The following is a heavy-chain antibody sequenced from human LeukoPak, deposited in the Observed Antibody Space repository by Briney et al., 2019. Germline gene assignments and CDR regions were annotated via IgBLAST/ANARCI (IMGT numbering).Heavy chain of an antibody. J-gene: IGHJ4*02. V-gene: IGHV1-18*01. D-gene: IGHD5-18*01. CDR2: ISAYNGNT. CDR1: GYTFTSYG. Sequence: GASVKVSCKASGYTFTSYGISWVRQAPGQGLEWMGWISAYNGNTNYAQKLQGRVTMTTDTSTSTAYMELSRLRSDDTAVYYCARRYSYGPIDYWGQGTLVTVSS. CDR3: ARRYSYGPIDY.